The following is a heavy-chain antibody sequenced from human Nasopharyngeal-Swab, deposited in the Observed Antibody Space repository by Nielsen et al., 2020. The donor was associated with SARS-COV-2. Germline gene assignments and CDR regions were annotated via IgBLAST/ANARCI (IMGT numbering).Heavy chain of an antibody. D-gene: IGHD6-19*01. J-gene: IGHJ4*02. CDR2: ISANNGNT. Sequence: WVRQAPRQGLEWVGWISANNGNTNYAQKFRGRVTMTTDTSTSTAYMELRSLRSDDTAIYYCARDQWLVHYFDYWGQGTLVTVSS. V-gene: IGHV1-18*01. CDR3: ARDQWLVHYFDY.